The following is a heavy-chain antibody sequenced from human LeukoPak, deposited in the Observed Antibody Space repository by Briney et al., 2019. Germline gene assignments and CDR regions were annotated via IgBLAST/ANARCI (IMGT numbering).Heavy chain of an antibody. J-gene: IGHJ4*02. Sequence: GGSLSLSCAPSGFIFSIYAVRWARHARGRGGEWVSPISGRGGSTYYADCVEGRLTISRDNSKNTLYLQMNSLRAEDTAVYYCAKDAHYYDSSGYHYGFDYWGQGTLVTVSS. CDR3: AKDAHYYDSSGYHYGFDY. CDR2: ISGRGGST. CDR1: GFIFSIYA. V-gene: IGHV3-23*01. D-gene: IGHD3-22*01.